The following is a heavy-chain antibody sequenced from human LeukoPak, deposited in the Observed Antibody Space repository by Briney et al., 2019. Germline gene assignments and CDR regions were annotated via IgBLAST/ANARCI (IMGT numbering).Heavy chain of an antibody. CDR1: GGSISSRSYN. V-gene: IGHV4-39*07. Sequence: SETLFLTCTVSGGSISSRSYNWVWIRQPPGKGLEWIGNIFYSGSTYYNPSLKSRVTISVDTSKNQFSLKLSSVTAADTAVYYCARRSRRYGDYEPLDYWGQGTLVTVSS. J-gene: IGHJ4*02. CDR3: ARRSRRYGDYEPLDY. D-gene: IGHD4-17*01. CDR2: IFYSGST.